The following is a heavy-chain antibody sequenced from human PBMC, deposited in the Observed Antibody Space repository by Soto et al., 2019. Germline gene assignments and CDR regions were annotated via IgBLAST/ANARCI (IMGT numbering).Heavy chain of an antibody. CDR3: AAFASGWIDY. Sequence: PGGSLRLSCAASGFPFSSNGMHWVRQAPGKGLEWVAVISYDGSKKYYVESVKGRSIISRDNSKNTVSLQMNSLRHEDTAVYYCAAFASGWIDYWGQGTLVTVSS. CDR2: ISYDGSKK. J-gene: IGHJ4*02. CDR1: GFPFSSNG. V-gene: IGHV3-30*03. D-gene: IGHD6-19*01.